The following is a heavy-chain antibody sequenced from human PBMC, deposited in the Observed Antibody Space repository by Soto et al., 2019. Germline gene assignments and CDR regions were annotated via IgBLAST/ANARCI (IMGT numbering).Heavy chain of an antibody. CDR3: AKVSYYYDSSGSLDY. CDR2: ISYDGSNK. D-gene: IGHD3-22*01. CDR1: GFTFSSYG. Sequence: GGSLRLSCAASGFTFSSYGMHWVRQAPGKGLEWVAVISYDGSNKYYADSVKGRFTISRDNSKNTLYLQMNSLRAEDTAVYYCAKVSYYYDSSGSLDYWGQGTLVTVSS. V-gene: IGHV3-30*18. J-gene: IGHJ4*02.